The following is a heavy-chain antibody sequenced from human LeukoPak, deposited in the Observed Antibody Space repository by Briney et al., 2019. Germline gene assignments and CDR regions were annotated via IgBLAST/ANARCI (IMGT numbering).Heavy chain of an antibody. V-gene: IGHV3-33*01. Sequence: GGSLRLSCAASGFTFSYYGMHWVRQAPGKGLEWVALIWYDGSSEYYADPVKGRFTISRDNSDNTLWLQMSRLRAEDTAVYYCARAPYTTGRSSYFDSWGQGTLVTVSS. J-gene: IGHJ4*02. D-gene: IGHD3-16*01. CDR1: GFTFSYYG. CDR3: ARAPYTTGRSSYFDS. CDR2: IWYDGSSE.